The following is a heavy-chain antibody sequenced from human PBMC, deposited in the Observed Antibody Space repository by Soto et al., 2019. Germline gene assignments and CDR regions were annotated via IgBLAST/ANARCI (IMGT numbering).Heavy chain of an antibody. CDR1: GFTFSSFA. V-gene: IGHV3-33*01. J-gene: IGHJ4*02. Sequence: VGSLRLSCSASGFTFSSFAIHWVRQAPGKGLEWVAVIWYDGGNKFYADSVKGRFTIARDNSKNTLSLQMSSLRAEDTAIYFCARDRHSTSSGYFDNWGQGTLVTVS. D-gene: IGHD6-6*01. CDR3: ARDRHSTSSGYFDN. CDR2: IWYDGGNK.